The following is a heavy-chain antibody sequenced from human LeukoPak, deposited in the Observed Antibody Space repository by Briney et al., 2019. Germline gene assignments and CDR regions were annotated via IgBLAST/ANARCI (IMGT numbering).Heavy chain of an antibody. J-gene: IGHJ5*02. V-gene: IGHV1-18*01. D-gene: IGHD6-19*01. CDR2: TSAYNGDT. Sequence: ASVKVSCKTSGYRFTNYGTNWVRQAPGQGLEWMGWTSAYNGDTKYGQKFQGRLTMTTDTSTSTAYMDLRSLRSDDTAVYYCARDLLQWQTNNWLAPWGQGTLVTVSS. CDR3: ARDLLQWQTNNWLAP. CDR1: GYRFTNYG.